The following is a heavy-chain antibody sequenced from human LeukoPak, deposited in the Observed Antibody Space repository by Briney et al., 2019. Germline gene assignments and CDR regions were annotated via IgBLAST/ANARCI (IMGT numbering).Heavy chain of an antibody. V-gene: IGHV1-2*02. J-gene: IGHJ3*01. CDR1: GYSFTGYH. Sequence: ASVKVSCKAFGYSFTGYHLHWVRQAPRQGLEWMGWVNHKTGGTNYARKFQGRVTMTRDTSINTVNMELSRLTSDDTAVYYCAREFSSTLEWLAYVTGDDAFDVWGQGTMITVS. D-gene: IGHD3-3*01. CDR3: AREFSSTLEWLAYVTGDDAFDV. CDR2: VNHKTGGT.